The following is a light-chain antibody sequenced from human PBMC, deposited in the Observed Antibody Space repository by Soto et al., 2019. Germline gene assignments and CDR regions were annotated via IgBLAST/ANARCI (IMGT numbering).Light chain of an antibody. J-gene: IGKJ1*01. V-gene: IGKV3-20*01. CDR2: AAS. CDR1: DSVSSNY. Sequence: EVVLTQSPGTLSSSPGERATLSCRASDSVSSNYLAWYQQRPGQAPRLLIYAASHRARGITDRFGGSGSGTDFTLTVSRLEPEDFAVYYCPQDGSAPWRFGQGTKV. CDR3: PQDGSAPWR.